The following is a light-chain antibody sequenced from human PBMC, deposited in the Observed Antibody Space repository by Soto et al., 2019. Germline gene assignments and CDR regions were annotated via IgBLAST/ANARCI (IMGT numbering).Light chain of an antibody. CDR1: QGISSY. V-gene: IGKV1-8*01. Sequence: AIRMTQSPSSFSSSTGDRVTITCRASQGISSYLAWYQQKPGKAPKLLIYAASTLQSGVPSRFSVSGSGTDFTLTISCLQSEDFATYYSQQYYSYPPHFGGGTKVEIK. J-gene: IGKJ4*01. CDR3: QQYYSYPPH. CDR2: AAS.